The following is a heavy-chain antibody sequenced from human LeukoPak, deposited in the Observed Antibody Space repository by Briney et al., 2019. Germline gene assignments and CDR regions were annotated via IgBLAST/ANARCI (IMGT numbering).Heavy chain of an antibody. Sequence: PGGSLRLSCAASGLTVSGSYMNWVRQAPGKGLEWVAVTYTSGNTFYADSVKGRFTISRDNSKDTMYLQMNSVRVEDTAVYYCAREVGYGVFDYWGQGTLVTVSS. CDR3: AREVGYGVFDY. CDR1: GLTVSGSY. CDR2: TYTSGNT. D-gene: IGHD5-18*01. V-gene: IGHV3-53*01. J-gene: IGHJ4*02.